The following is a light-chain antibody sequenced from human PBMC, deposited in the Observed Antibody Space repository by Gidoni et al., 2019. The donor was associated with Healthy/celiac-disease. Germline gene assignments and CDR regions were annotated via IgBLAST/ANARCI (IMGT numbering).Light chain of an antibody. CDR1: QSVSSSY. Sequence: VLTPSPGTLSLSPVESATLSFRAIQSVSSSYLAWYQQKPGEAPRLLLYCSSSRATGIPDRFRGSGSGTDFTLTISRLEPEDFAVYYCQQYGSSPRTFGQGTKLEIK. J-gene: IGKJ2*01. V-gene: IGKV3-20*01. CDR3: QQYGSSPRT. CDR2: CSS.